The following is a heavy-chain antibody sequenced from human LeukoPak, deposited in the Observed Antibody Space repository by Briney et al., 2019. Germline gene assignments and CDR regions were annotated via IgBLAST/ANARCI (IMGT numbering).Heavy chain of an antibody. CDR2: IKQDGSEK. CDR3: ARTVVVPAAIVGAFDYYYGMDV. V-gene: IGHV3-7*01. CDR1: GFTFSSYW. J-gene: IGHJ6*02. Sequence: HPGGSLRLSCAASGFTFSSYWMSWVRQAPGKGLEWVANIKQDGSEKYYVDSVKGRFTISRDNAKNSLYLQMNSLRAEDTAVYYCARTVVVPAAIVGAFDYYYGMDVGGQGTTVTVSS. D-gene: IGHD2-2*01.